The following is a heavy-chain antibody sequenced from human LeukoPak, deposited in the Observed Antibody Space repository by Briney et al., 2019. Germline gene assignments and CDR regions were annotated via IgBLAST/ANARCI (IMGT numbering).Heavy chain of an antibody. V-gene: IGHV3-33*01. D-gene: IGHD3-22*01. CDR1: GFTFSSYG. CDR3: ARRNYDSSGYDY. Sequence: GRSLRPSCAASGFTFSSYGMHWVRQAPGKGLEWVAVIWYDGSNKYYADSVKGRFTISRDNSKNTLYLQMNSLRAEDTAVYYCARRNYDSSGYDYWGQGTLVTVSS. CDR2: IWYDGSNK. J-gene: IGHJ4*02.